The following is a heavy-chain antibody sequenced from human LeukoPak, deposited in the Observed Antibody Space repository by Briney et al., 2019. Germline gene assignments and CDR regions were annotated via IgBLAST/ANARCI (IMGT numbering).Heavy chain of an antibody. V-gene: IGHV1-8*01. CDR3: ARMSDYLPPNWFDP. D-gene: IGHD4-17*01. J-gene: IGHJ5*02. Sequence: ASVKVSCKASGYTFTSYDINWVRQATGQGLEWMGWMNPNSGNTGYAQKFQGRVTMTRNTSISTAYMELSSLRSEDTAVYYCARMSDYLPPNWFDPWGQGTLVTVSS. CDR2: MNPNSGNT. CDR1: GYTFTSYD.